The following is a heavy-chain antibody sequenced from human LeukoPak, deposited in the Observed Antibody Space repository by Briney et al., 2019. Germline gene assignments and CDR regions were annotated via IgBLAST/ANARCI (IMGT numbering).Heavy chain of an antibody. CDR3: ASFNYDVTGDSDMDV. D-gene: IGHD5-12*01. V-gene: IGHV4-59*01. J-gene: IGHJ6*03. Sequence: SETLSLTCTVSGDSISNYYWTWIRQPPGKGLEWIGYLFYSGSTNYNSSLKSRVTISVDTSKNQFSLKLSSVTAADTAVYYCASFNYDVTGDSDMDVWGKGTTVTVSS. CDR2: LFYSGST. CDR1: GDSISNYY.